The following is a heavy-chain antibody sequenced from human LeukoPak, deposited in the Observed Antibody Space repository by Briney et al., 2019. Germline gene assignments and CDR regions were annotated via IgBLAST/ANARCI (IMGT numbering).Heavy chain of an antibody. J-gene: IGHJ6*03. CDR1: GGSTSSYY. CDR3: AGSGSYYYYYMDV. V-gene: IGHV4-59*01. D-gene: IGHD3-10*01. Sequence: SETLSLTCTVSGGSTSSYYWSWIRQPPGKGLEWIGYIYYSGSTNYNPSLKSRVTISVDTSKNQFSLKLSSVTAADTAVYHCAGSGSYYYYYMDVWGKGTTVTISS. CDR2: IYYSGST.